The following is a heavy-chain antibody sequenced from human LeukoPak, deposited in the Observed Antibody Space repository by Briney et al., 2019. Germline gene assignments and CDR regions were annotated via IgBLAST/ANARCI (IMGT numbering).Heavy chain of an antibody. V-gene: IGHV3-74*01. J-gene: IGHJ4*02. CDR3: ARVKGELLPTEVNY. CDR1: GFTFSSYW. D-gene: IGHD1-26*01. Sequence: GGSLRLSCAASGFTFSSYWMHWVRQAPGKGLVWVSRINSDGSSTSYADSVKGRFTISRDNAKNTLYLQMNSLRAEDTAVYYCARVKGELLPTEVNYWGQGTLVTVSS. CDR2: INSDGSST.